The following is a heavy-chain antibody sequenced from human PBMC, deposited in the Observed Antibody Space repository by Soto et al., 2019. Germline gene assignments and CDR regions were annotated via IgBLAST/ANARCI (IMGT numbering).Heavy chain of an antibody. CDR1: GFTFRSYS. CDR2: ISSSSSYI. CDR3: AKPPRYSSGWYR. V-gene: IGHV3-21*01. D-gene: IGHD6-19*01. Sequence: TGGSLRLSCAASGFTFRSYSRNWVRRAPGKGLEWVSSISSSSSYIYYADSVKGRFTISRDNAKNSLYLQMNSLRAEDTAVYYCAKPPRYSSGWYRWGQGTLVTVSS. J-gene: IGHJ5*02.